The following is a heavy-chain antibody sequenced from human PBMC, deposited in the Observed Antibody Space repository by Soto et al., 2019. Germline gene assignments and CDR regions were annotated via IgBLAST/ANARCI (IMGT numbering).Heavy chain of an antibody. V-gene: IGHV4-4*02. D-gene: IGHD1-26*01. CDR2: IYHSGST. CDR1: GGSISSSNW. Sequence: QVQLQESGPGLVKPSGTLSLTCAVSGGSISSSNWWSWVRQPPGKGLEWIGEIYHSGSTSYNPSLKSRVTISDDKFKNQFSLKLSSVTAADTAVYYCARVWEELGWTIVYWGQGTLVTVSS. CDR3: ARVWEELGWTIVY. J-gene: IGHJ4*02.